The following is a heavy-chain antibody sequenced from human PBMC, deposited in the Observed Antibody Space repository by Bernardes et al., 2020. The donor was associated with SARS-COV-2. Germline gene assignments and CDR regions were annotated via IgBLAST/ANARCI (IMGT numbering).Heavy chain of an antibody. Sequence: ASVKVSCKVSGYTLTELSMHWVRQAPGKGLEWMGGFYPEDGETIYAQKFQGRVTMTEDTSTDTAYMELSSLRSEDTAVYYCATVQPTVGWYYYVMDVWGQGATVTVS. D-gene: IGHD4-4*01. CDR1: GYTLTELS. CDR2: FYPEDGET. J-gene: IGHJ6*02. CDR3: ATVQPTVGWYYYVMDV. V-gene: IGHV1-24*01.